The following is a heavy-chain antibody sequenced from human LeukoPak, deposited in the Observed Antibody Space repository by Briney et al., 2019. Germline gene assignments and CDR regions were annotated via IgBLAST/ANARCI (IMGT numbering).Heavy chain of an antibody. Sequence: ASVKVSCKASGYTFTGYYMHWVRQAPGQGLEWMGIINPSGGSTSYAQKFQGRVTMTRDMSTSTVYMELSSLRSEDTAVYYCARPARDGYSFDAFDIWGQGTMVTVSS. D-gene: IGHD5-24*01. CDR1: GYTFTGYY. CDR2: INPSGGST. J-gene: IGHJ3*02. CDR3: ARPARDGYSFDAFDI. V-gene: IGHV1-46*01.